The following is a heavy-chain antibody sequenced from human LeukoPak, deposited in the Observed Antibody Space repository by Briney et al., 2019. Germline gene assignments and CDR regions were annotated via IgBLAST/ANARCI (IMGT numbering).Heavy chain of an antibody. V-gene: IGHV1-2*02. CDR1: GYTFTGYY. Sequence: ASVKVSCKASGYTFTGYYMHWVRQAPGQGLEWMGWINPNSGGTNYAQKFQGRVTMTRDTSISTAYMELSRLRSDDTAVYYCASSPPLYCSGGSCVDYWGQGTLVTVSS. CDR2: INPNSGGT. D-gene: IGHD2-15*01. J-gene: IGHJ4*02. CDR3: ASSPPLYCSGGSCVDY.